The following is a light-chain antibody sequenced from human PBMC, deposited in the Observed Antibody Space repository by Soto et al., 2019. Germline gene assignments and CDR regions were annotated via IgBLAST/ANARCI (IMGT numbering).Light chain of an antibody. CDR2: GAS. Sequence: EIVLTQSPGTLSLSPGERATLSCRASQSVRSSYLAWYQQKTGQSPRLLIYGASSRATGIPDRFSGSGSGTDFTLTISRLEPEDFAVYYCQQYGRAFGQGTKVDIK. CDR1: QSVRSSY. J-gene: IGKJ1*01. V-gene: IGKV3-20*01. CDR3: QQYGRA.